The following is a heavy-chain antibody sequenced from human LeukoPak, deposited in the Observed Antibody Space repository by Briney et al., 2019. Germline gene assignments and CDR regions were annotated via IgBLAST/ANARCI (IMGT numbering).Heavy chain of an antibody. V-gene: IGHV1-46*01. CDR1: GYTFTSYY. Sequence: GASVKVSCKASGYTFTSYYMHWVRQAPGQGLEWMGIINPSGGSTSYAQKLQGRVTMTRDTSTSTVYMELSSLRSEDTAVYYCARIAAAGHGEDYWGQGTLVTVSS. D-gene: IGHD6-13*01. CDR2: INPSGGST. CDR3: ARIAAAGHGEDY. J-gene: IGHJ4*02.